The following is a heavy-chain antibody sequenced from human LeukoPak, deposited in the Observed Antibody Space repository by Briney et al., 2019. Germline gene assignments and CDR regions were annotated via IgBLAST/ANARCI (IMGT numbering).Heavy chain of an antibody. D-gene: IGHD6-6*01. J-gene: IGHJ4*02. CDR2: IKRDGSEK. Sequence: GGSLRLSCAASGFNFSNYWMNWVRQAPGKGLEWVANIKRDGSEKYYVDSVKGRFTISRDNAKNSLYLQMNSLRAEDTAVYYCARDSSSSLSSKYYFDYWGQGTLVTVSS. CDR1: GFNFSNYW. V-gene: IGHV3-7*01. CDR3: ARDSSSSLSSKYYFDY.